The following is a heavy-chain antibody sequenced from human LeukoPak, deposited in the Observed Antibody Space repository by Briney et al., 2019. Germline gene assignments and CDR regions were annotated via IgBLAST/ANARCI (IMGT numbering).Heavy chain of an antibody. CDR1: GFTFSSYA. J-gene: IGHJ4*02. CDR3: ARDVAYSSSWYVFGY. V-gene: IGHV3-23*01. D-gene: IGHD6-13*01. Sequence: PGGSLRLSCAASGFTFSSYAMSWVRQAPGKGLEWVSAISGSGGSTYYADSVKGRFTISRDDSKNTLYLQMNSLRAEDTAVYYCARDVAYSSSWYVFGYWGQGTLVTVSS. CDR2: ISGSGGST.